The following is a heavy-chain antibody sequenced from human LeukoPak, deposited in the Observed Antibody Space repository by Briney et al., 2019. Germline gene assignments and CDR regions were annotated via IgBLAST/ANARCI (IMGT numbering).Heavy chain of an antibody. Sequence: PGRSLRLSCAASGFTFSNYGMHWVRQAPGKGLEWVAPIWYDGSNKYYSDSVKGRFTISRDNSKNTLYLQMNSLRAEDTAVYYCARDPGGSYLDYFDYWGQGTLVTVSS. CDR3: ARDPGGSYLDYFDY. J-gene: IGHJ4*02. V-gene: IGHV3-33*01. CDR1: GFTFSNYG. D-gene: IGHD1-26*01. CDR2: IWYDGSNK.